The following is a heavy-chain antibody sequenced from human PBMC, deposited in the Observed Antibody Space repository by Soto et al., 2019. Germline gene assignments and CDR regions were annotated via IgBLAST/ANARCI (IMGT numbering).Heavy chain of an antibody. CDR2: IYYSGST. CDR3: AREPMITFGGVIVS. Sequence: PSETLSLTCTVSGGSVSSGSYYWSWIRQPPGKGLEWIGYIYYSGSTNYNPSLKSRVTISVDTSKNQFSLKLSSVTAADTAVYYCAREPMITFGGVIVSWGQGTRVTVS. J-gene: IGHJ4*02. CDR1: GGSVSSGSYY. D-gene: IGHD3-16*02. V-gene: IGHV4-61*01.